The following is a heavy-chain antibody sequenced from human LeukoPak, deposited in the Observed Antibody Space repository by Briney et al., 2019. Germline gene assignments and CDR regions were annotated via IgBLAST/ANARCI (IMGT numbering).Heavy chain of an antibody. CDR3: ARDEEIAVAGTRGGFDY. D-gene: IGHD6-19*01. CDR2: TYYRSKWYN. J-gene: IGHJ4*02. Sequence: SQTLSLTCAISGDSVSSNSAAWNWIRQSPSRGLEWLGRTYYRSKWYNDYAVSVKSRITINPDTSKNQFSLQLNSVTPEDTAVYYCARDEEIAVAGTRGGFDYWGQGTLVTVSS. CDR1: GDSVSSNSAA. V-gene: IGHV6-1*01.